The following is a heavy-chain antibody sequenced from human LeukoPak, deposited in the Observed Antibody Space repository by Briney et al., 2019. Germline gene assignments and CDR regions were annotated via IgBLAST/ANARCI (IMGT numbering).Heavy chain of an antibody. Sequence: GGSLRLSCAASGFTFSSYAMHRVRQAPGKGLEWVAAISYDGSNQYYADSVKGRFTISRDNPENTLYLQMNSLRAEDTAVYYCASRGSYCSSSSCQNQFYYGMDVWGQGTTVTVSS. CDR1: GFTFSSYA. J-gene: IGHJ6*02. D-gene: IGHD2-2*01. V-gene: IGHV3-30-3*01. CDR2: ISYDGSNQ. CDR3: ASRGSYCSSSSCQNQFYYGMDV.